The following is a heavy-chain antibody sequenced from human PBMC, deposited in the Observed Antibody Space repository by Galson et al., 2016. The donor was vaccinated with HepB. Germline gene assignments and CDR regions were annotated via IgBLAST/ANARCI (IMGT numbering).Heavy chain of an antibody. V-gene: IGHV1-2*02. D-gene: IGHD6-19*01. CDR3: AKSQRAGTWRPYWHYGMDV. Sequence: SVKVSCKASGYPFIAYTIHWVRQAPGQGLEWLGWINPNSGATHSVQKFQDRVTMTRDTHISTGYLELSRLRSDDTAVCYCAKSQRAGTWRPYWHYGMDVWGKGTTVTVSS. CDR2: INPNSGAT. CDR1: GYPFIAYT. J-gene: IGHJ6*04.